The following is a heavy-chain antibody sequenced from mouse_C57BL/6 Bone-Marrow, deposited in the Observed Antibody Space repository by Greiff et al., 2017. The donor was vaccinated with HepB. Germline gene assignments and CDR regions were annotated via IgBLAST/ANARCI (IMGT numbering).Heavy chain of an antibody. J-gene: IGHJ4*01. Sequence: VQLQQSGPGLVAPSQSLSITCTVSGFSLTSYGVDWVRQPPGKGLEWLGVIWGGGSTKYNSALMSRLSISKDNSKSQVFLKMNSLQTDDTAMYYCAIRGTTVVAGDAMDYWGQGTSVTVSS. CDR1: GFSLTSYG. CDR2: IWGGGST. D-gene: IGHD1-1*01. CDR3: AIRGTTVVAGDAMDY. V-gene: IGHV2-9*01.